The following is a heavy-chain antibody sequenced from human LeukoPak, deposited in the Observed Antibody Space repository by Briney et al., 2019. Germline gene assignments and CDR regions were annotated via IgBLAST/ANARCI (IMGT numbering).Heavy chain of an antibody. CDR2: ISGSGGST. CDR1: GFTFSSYA. CDR3: AKDGLVRGVMDYFDY. D-gene: IGHD3-10*01. J-gene: IGHJ4*02. V-gene: IGHV3-23*01. Sequence: GGSLRLSCAASGFTFSSYAMSWVRQAPGKGLEWVSAISGSGGSTYYADSVKGRFTISRDNSKNTLYLQKNSLRADDKAVYYCAKDGLVRGVMDYFDYWGQGTLVTVSS.